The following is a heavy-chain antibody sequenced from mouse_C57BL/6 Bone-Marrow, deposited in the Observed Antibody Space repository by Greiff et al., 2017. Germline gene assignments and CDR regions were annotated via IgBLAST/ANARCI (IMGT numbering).Heavy chain of an antibody. CDR1: GFNIKDDY. CDR2: IDPENGDT. CDR3: TTRYFLLY. J-gene: IGHJ2*01. V-gene: IGHV14-4*01. D-gene: IGHD1-1*01. Sequence: VQLQQSGAELVRPGASVKLSCTASGFNIKDDYMHWVKQRPEQGLEWIGWIDPENGDTEYASKFQGKATITADTSSNTAYLQLRSLTSEDTAVYYCTTRYFLLYWGQGTTLTVSS.